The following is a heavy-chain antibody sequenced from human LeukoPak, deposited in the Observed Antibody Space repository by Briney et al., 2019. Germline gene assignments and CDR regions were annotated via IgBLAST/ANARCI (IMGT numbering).Heavy chain of an antibody. CDR2: IYYSGST. CDR1: GGSISSSRYY. D-gene: IGHD3-3*01. V-gene: IGHV4-39*01. J-gene: IGHJ5*02. CDR3: ARRGGGITIFGVVTMNWFDP. Sequence: PSETLSLTCTVSGGSISSSRYYWGWIRQPPGKGLEWIGSIYYSGSTYYNPSLKSRATISVDTSKNPFSLTLSSVTAAATAVYYCARRGGGITIFGVVTMNWFDPWGQGTLVTVSS.